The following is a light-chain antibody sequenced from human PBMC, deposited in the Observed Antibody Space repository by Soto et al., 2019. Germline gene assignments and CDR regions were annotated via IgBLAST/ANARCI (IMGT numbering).Light chain of an antibody. CDR3: SSYTSSSTVV. CDR2: DVS. Sequence: QSALTQPASVSGSPGQSITISCTGTSSDVGGYNYVSWYQQHPGKAPKIMIYDVSNRPSGVSNRFSGSKSGNTASLTISGLQAEDEADYYCSSYTSSSTVVFGGGNKLTVL. CDR1: SSDVGGYNY. V-gene: IGLV2-14*01. J-gene: IGLJ2*01.